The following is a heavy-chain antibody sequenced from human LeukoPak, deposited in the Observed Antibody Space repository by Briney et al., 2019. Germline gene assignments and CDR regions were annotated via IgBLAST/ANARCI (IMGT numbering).Heavy chain of an antibody. D-gene: IGHD3-10*01. J-gene: IGHJ6*04. CDR3: ARDRMVRGVILYGMDV. CDR2: IIPIFGTA. V-gene: IGHV1-69*13. Sequence: GASVKVSCKASGGTFSSYAISWVRQAPGQGLEWTGGIIPIFGTANYAQKFQGRVTITADESTSTAYMELSSLRSEDTAVYYCARDRMVRGVILYGMDVWGKGTTVTVSS. CDR1: GGTFSSYA.